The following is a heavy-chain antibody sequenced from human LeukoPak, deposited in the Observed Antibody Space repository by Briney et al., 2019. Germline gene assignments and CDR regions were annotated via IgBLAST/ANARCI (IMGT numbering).Heavy chain of an antibody. D-gene: IGHD2-21*02. CDR1: GGSISSYY. CDR3: ARDQGGGDHGNWYFDL. V-gene: IGHV4-59*01. Sequence: SETLSLTCTVSGGSISSYYWSWIRQPPGKGLEWIGYIYYSGSTNYNPSLKSRVTISVDTSKNQFSLKLSSVTAADTAVYYCARDQGGGDHGNWYFDLWGRGTLVTVSS. CDR2: IYYSGST. J-gene: IGHJ2*01.